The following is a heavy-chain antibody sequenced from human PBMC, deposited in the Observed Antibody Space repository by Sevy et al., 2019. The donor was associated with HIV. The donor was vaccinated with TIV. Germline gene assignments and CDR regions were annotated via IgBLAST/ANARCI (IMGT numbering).Heavy chain of an antibody. CDR1: GFTFSTYD. Sequence: GGSLRLSCAASGFTFSTYDMHWVRQAPGKGLEWVAYIRYDGSNKYYGDSVRGRFTISRDNSMSTLYVQLNSLRAEDTAVYYCARGRKTTQEWLEELDYYYGMDVWGQGTSVTVSS. J-gene: IGHJ6*02. D-gene: IGHD2-8*01. CDR2: IRYDGSNK. CDR3: ARGRKTTQEWLEELDYYYGMDV. V-gene: IGHV3-30*02.